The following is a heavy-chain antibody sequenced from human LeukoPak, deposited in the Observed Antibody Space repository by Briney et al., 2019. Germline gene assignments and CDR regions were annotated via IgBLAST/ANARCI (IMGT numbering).Heavy chain of an antibody. CDR3: ARWSTSHDLDY. CDR2: IYPGGSDT. J-gene: IGHJ4*02. Sequence: GESLKISCKGSGYSFTSYWIGWVRQMPGKGLEWMGIIYPGGSDTRYSPSFQGQVTTSADKSISTAYLQWSSLKASDTAMYYCARWSTSHDLDYWGQGTLVTVSS. D-gene: IGHD2-2*01. V-gene: IGHV5-51*01. CDR1: GYSFTSYW.